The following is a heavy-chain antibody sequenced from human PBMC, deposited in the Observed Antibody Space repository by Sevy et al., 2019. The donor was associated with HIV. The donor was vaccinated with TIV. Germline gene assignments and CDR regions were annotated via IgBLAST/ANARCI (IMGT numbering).Heavy chain of an antibody. J-gene: IGHJ4*02. CDR3: ARGNIVVVPAAMKGVTYFDY. D-gene: IGHD2-2*01. CDR1: GYTFTGYY. V-gene: IGHV1-2*06. CDR2: INPNSGGT. Sequence: ASVKVSCKASGYTFTGYYMHWVRQAPGQGLEWMGRINPNSGGTNYAQKFQGRVTMTRDTSIGTAYMELSRLRSDDTAVYYCARGNIVVVPAAMKGVTYFDYWGQGTLVTVSS.